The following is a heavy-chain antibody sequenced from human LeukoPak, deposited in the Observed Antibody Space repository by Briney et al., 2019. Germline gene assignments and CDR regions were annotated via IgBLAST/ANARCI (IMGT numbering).Heavy chain of an antibody. CDR2: INHSGST. V-gene: IGHV4-34*01. CDR1: GFTFSSYA. CDR3: ARAVRLTGTGDWFDP. J-gene: IGHJ5*02. D-gene: IGHD3-3*01. Sequence: GSLRLSCAASGFTFSSYAMSWIRQPPGKGLEWIGEINHSGSTNYNPSLKSRVTISVDTSKNQFSLKLSSVTAADTAVYYCARAVRLTGTGDWFDPWGQGTLVTVSS.